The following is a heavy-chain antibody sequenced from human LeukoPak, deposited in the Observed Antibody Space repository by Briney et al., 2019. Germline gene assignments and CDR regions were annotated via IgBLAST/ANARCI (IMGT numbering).Heavy chain of an antibody. J-gene: IGHJ4*02. CDR1: GFTFSSYA. Sequence: PGGSLRLSCSASGFTFSSYAMHWVRQAPGKGLEYVSAISSNGGSTYYADSVKGRFTISRDNSKNTLYLQMSSLRAEDTAVYYCVKVGNHRGSYFPGGIDYWGQGTLVTVSS. V-gene: IGHV3-64D*06. CDR2: ISSNGGST. D-gene: IGHD1-26*01. CDR3: VKVGNHRGSYFPGGIDY.